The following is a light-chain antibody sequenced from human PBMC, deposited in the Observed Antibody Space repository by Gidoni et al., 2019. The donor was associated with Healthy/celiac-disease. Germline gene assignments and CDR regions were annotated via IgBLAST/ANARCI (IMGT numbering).Light chain of an antibody. V-gene: IGKV1-39*01. CDR2: AAS. Sequence: DIQMTQSPSSLSASVGDRVTITCRASQSISSYFNWHQQKPGKAPKLLLYAASSLQSGVPSRFSGSGAATDFTLTISSLQPEYFATYYCQQSYSTLPWTFGQGTKVEIK. CDR1: QSISSY. CDR3: QQSYSTLPWT. J-gene: IGKJ1*01.